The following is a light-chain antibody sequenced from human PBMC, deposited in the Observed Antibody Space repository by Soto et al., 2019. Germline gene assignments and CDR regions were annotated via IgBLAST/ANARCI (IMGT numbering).Light chain of an antibody. CDR1: QSVYSY. V-gene: IGKV1-39*01. Sequence: DIQITQSPSSLSASVGATVTITCRANQSVYSYLNWYLQKSGKAPELLLYASSSLQSGAPRRFSGSGSGTTFTLTIRSLRPEDFATYYCQQSYNNPVTFGGGTKVDIK. CDR3: QQSYNNPVT. CDR2: ASS. J-gene: IGKJ4*01.